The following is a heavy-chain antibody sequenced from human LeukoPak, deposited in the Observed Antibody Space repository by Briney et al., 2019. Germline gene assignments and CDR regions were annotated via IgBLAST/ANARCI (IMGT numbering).Heavy chain of an antibody. V-gene: IGHV4-59*08. CDR1: GGSISSYY. CDR3: ARHYSSGYYLDASDI. D-gene: IGHD3-22*01. Sequence: SETLSLTCTVSGGSISSYYWSWIRQPPGKGLEWIGYIYYSGSTNYNPSLKSRVTISVDTSKNQFSLKLSSVTAADTAVYYCARHYSSGYYLDASDIWGQGTMVTVSS. CDR2: IYYSGST. J-gene: IGHJ3*02.